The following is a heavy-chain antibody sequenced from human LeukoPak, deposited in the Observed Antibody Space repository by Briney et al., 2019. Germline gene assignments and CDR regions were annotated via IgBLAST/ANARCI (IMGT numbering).Heavy chain of an antibody. CDR3: AGDRIEWLAPYYFDY. Sequence: GGSLRLSCAASGFTFSDYYMSWIRQAPGKGLEWVSYISTSGSNIYYADSVKGRFTISRDNAKNSLYLQMNSLRAEDTAVYYCAGDRIEWLAPYYFDYWGQGTLVTVSS. V-gene: IGHV3-11*04. J-gene: IGHJ4*02. CDR1: GFTFSDYY. CDR2: ISTSGSNI. D-gene: IGHD6-19*01.